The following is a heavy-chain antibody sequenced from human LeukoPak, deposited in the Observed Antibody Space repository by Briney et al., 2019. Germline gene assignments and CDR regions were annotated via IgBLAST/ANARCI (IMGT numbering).Heavy chain of an antibody. D-gene: IGHD3-10*01. V-gene: IGHV1-18*01. CDR3: ARAGYYGSGSYSHDAFDI. CDR1: GYTFTSYG. J-gene: IGHJ3*02. CDR2: ISAYNGNT. Sequence: GASVKVSCKASGYTFTSYGISWVRQAPGQGLEWMGWISAYNGNTNYAQKLQGRVTMTTDTSTSTAYMELRSLRSDDTAVYYCARAGYYGSGSYSHDAFDIWGQGTMVTVSS.